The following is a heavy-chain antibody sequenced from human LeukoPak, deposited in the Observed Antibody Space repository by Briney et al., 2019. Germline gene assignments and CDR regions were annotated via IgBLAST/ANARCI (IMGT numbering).Heavy chain of an antibody. J-gene: IGHJ3*02. D-gene: IGHD5/OR15-5a*01. Sequence: GTSVKVSCKASGFTFTSSAVQWVRQARGQRLEWIGWIVVGSGNTNYAQKFQERVTITRDMSTSTAYMELSSLRSEDTAVYYCAAAYSVSDAFDIWGQGTMVTVSP. CDR1: GFTFTSSA. CDR3: AAAYSVSDAFDI. V-gene: IGHV1-58*01. CDR2: IVVGSGNT.